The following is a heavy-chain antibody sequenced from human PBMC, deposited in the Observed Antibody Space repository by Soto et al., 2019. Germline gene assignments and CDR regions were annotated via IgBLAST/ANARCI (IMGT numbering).Heavy chain of an antibody. J-gene: IGHJ4*02. D-gene: IGHD1-26*01. CDR1: GFTFSTYG. V-gene: IGHV3-33*01. Sequence: QVQLVESGGGEVQPGRSLRLSCAASGFTFSTYGMHWVRQAPGTGLEWVAVIWYDGSHKDYADSVKGRFTISRDNSKNTLYLQMNSLRVEDTGVYYCARAVGPFDYWGQGTLVAVSS. CDR2: IWYDGSHK. CDR3: ARAVGPFDY.